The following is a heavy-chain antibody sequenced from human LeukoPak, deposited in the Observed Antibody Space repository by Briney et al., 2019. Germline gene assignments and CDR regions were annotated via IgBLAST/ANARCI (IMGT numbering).Heavy chain of an antibody. Sequence: PGGSLRLSCAASGFTFSNYSMNWVRQAPGKGLEWVSSISSSSSYIYYADSVKGRFTISRDNSKNTLYLQMNGLRTEDTAFYYCAKDQAGTWGLDYWGQGTLVTVSS. J-gene: IGHJ4*02. CDR2: ISSSSSYI. V-gene: IGHV3-21*01. D-gene: IGHD3-10*01. CDR3: AKDQAGTWGLDY. CDR1: GFTFSNYS.